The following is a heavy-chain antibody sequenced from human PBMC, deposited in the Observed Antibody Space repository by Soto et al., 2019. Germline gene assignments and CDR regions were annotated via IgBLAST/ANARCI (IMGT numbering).Heavy chain of an antibody. CDR1: GYTFTGNA. V-gene: IGHV1-3*01. CDR3: ARDLGGWPDY. Sequence: GASVKVSCKASGYTFTGNAMHWVRQAPGQRLEWTGWINAGNGNTKYSQKFQGRVTITRDTSASTAYMELSSLRSEDTAVYYCARDLGGWPDYWGQGTLVTVSS. J-gene: IGHJ4*02. CDR2: INAGNGNT. D-gene: IGHD2-15*01.